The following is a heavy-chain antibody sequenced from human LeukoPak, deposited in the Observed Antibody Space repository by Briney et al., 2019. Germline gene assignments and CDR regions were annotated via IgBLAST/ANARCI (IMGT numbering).Heavy chain of an antibody. CDR1: GFPFSSYA. CDR3: AKDIDLTYYFDY. CDR2: ISGSGGST. Sequence: GGSLRLSCAASGFPFSSYAMSWVRQAPGKGLEWVSAISGSGGSTYYADSVKGRFTISRDNSKNTLYLQMNSLRAEDTAVYYCAKDIDLTYYFDYWGQGTLVTVSS. D-gene: IGHD3-16*01. J-gene: IGHJ4*02. V-gene: IGHV3-23*01.